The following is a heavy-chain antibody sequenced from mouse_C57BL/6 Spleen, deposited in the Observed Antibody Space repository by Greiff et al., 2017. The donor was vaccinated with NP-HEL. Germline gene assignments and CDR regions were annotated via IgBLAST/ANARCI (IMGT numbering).Heavy chain of an antibody. CDR1: GYTFTSYT. V-gene: IGHV1-4*01. J-gene: IGHJ1*03. CDR3: SSYSNYVGLYFYV. Sequence: QVQLQQSGAELARPGASVKMSCKASGYTFTSYTMHWVKQRPGQGLEWIGYINPSSGYTKYNQKFKDKATLTADKSSSTAYMQLSSLTSEDSAVXSCSSYSNYVGLYFYVWGTGTTVTVSS. D-gene: IGHD2-5*01. CDR2: INPSSGYT.